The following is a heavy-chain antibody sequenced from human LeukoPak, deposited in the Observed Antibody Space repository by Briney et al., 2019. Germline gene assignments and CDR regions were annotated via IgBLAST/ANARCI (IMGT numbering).Heavy chain of an antibody. D-gene: IGHD3-22*01. CDR2: ISGSGGST. CDR1: GFTFSSYA. CDR3: AKAITYYYDSSGSLLDY. V-gene: IGHV3-23*01. J-gene: IGHJ4*02. Sequence: GGSLRLSCAASGFTFSSYAMSWVRQAPGKGLEWVSAISGSGGSTYYADSVKGRFTISRDNSKNTLYLQMNSLRAEDTAVYYCAKAITYYYDSSGSLLDYWGQGTLVTVSS.